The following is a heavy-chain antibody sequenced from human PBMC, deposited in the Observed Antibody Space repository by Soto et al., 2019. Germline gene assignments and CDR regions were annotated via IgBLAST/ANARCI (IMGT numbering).Heavy chain of an antibody. D-gene: IGHD3-16*02. Sequence: GGSLRLSGAPSGFTFSSYGMHWVRQAPGKGLEWVAVISYDGSNKYYADSVKGRFTISRDNSKNTLYLQMNSLRAEDTAVYYCAKDLDHYDYVWGSYRPPYYYYGMDVWGQGTTVTVSS. CDR1: GFTFSSYG. V-gene: IGHV3-30*18. J-gene: IGHJ6*02. CDR3: AKDLDHYDYVWGSYRPPYYYYGMDV. CDR2: ISYDGSNK.